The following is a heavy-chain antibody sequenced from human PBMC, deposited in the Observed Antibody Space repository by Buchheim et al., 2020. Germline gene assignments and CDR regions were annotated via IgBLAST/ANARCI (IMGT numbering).Heavy chain of an antibody. J-gene: IGHJ4*02. CDR2: INDSGYT. Sequence: QVQLQQWGAGLLKPSETLSLTCAVHGGSFSGYYWSWVRQPPGKGLEWFGEINDSGYTYYSSSLKSRVTISMDTSNNHFYVPLTSVTAADTAVYYCARGSRASRLVYWGQGTL. CDR1: GGSFSGYY. D-gene: IGHD6-6*01. CDR3: ARGSRASRLVY. V-gene: IGHV4-34*01.